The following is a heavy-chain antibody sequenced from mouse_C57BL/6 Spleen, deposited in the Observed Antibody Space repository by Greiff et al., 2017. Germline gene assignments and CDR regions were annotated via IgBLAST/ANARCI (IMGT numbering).Heavy chain of an antibody. CDR3: AGYYYYADFAY. Sequence: VQLQQSGAELVKPGASVKLSCKASGYTFTSYWMHWVKQRPGQGLEWIGMIHPNSGSTNYNEKFKSKATLTVDKSSSTAYMQLSSLTSEDSAVYYCAGYYYYADFAYWGQGTLVTVSA. J-gene: IGHJ3*01. CDR2: IHPNSGST. CDR1: GYTFTSYW. D-gene: IGHD1-1*01. V-gene: IGHV1-64*01.